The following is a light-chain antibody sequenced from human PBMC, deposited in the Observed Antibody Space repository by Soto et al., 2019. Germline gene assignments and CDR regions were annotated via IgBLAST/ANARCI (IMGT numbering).Light chain of an antibody. CDR1: RGDVGFYNY. V-gene: IGLV2-14*01. CDR2: EVS. Sequence: QSVLTEHASVSGSPGESITISCTGTRGDVGFYNYVSWYQHHPGKAPKLMIYEVSNRPSGVSNRFSGSKSGNTASLTISGLQAEDEADYYCSSYTTGSTRWVFGGGTK. J-gene: IGLJ3*02. CDR3: SSYTTGSTRWV.